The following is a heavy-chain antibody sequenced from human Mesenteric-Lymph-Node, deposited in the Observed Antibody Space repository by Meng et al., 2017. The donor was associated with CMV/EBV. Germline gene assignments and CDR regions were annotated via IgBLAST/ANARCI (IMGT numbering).Heavy chain of an antibody. CDR3: ARDRGGYGNFDY. J-gene: IGHJ4*02. D-gene: IGHD3-10*01. Sequence: CTVSGGSINSGGYYWNWIRQHPGKGLEWIGYIYYPRSTSYNPSLKSRLTMSVDTSKNQFSLELNSVTAADTAVYYCARDRGGYGNFDYWGQGTLVTVSS. V-gene: IGHV4-31*03. CDR1: GGSINSGGYY. CDR2: IYYPRST.